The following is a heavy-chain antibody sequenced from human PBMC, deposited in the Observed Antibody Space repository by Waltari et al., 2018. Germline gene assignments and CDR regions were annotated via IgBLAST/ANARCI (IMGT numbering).Heavy chain of an antibody. Sequence: EVQLVQSGAEVKKPGESLRISCKGSGSNFPTYWISWVRQLPGKGLEWMGRIDPNDSYNNYSPSFQGHVTISGDKSINTAYLQWSRLRASDTAIYYCARHPVYWDQGHNYGLDVWGQGTTVTVSS. V-gene: IGHV5-10-1*03. D-gene: IGHD1-26*01. CDR2: IDPNDSYN. CDR3: ARHPVYWDQGHNYGLDV. CDR1: GSNFPTYW. J-gene: IGHJ6*02.